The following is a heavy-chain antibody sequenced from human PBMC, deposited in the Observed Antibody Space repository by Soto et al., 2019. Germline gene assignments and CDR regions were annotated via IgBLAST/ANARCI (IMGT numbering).Heavy chain of an antibody. CDR1: GYTFTSYG. D-gene: IGHD1-26*01. J-gene: IGHJ4*02. V-gene: IGHV1-18*01. CDR2: ISAYNGNT. CDR3: ARSGVWEPSHY. Sequence: QVQLVQSGAEVKKPGASVKVSCKASGYTFTSYGISWVRQAPGQGLEWMGWISAYNGNTTYAQKLQGRVTMTTDTSTSTVYLELRSLRSDDTAVYCWARSGVWEPSHYWGQGTLVTFSS.